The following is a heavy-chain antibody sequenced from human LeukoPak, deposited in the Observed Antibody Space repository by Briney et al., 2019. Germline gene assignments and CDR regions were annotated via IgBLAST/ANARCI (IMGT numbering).Heavy chain of an antibody. V-gene: IGHV1-69*06. CDR1: GGTFSSYA. J-gene: IGHJ5*02. CDR2: IIPIFGTA. Sequence: ASVKVSCKASGGTFSSYAISWVRQAPGQGLEWMGGIIPIFGTANYAQKFQGRVTITADKSTSTAYMELSSLRSEDTAVYYCARDGAPLDDYGDYFRFDPWGQGTLVTVSS. CDR3: ARDGAPLDDYGDYFRFDP. D-gene: IGHD4-17*01.